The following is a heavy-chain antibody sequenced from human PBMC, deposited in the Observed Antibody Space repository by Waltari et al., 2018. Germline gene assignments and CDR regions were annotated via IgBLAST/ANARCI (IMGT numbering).Heavy chain of an antibody. CDR2: IIPILGIA. CDR3: ACARGLGDYFWFDP. J-gene: IGHJ5*02. CDR1: GGTFSSYA. Sequence: QVQLVQSGAEVKKPGSSVKVSCKASGGTFSSYAISCVRQAPGQGLEWMGGIIPILGIANYAQKFQGRVTITADESTSTAYMELSSLRSEDTAVYYCACARGLGDYFWFDPWGQGTLVTVSS. D-gene: IGHD4-17*01. V-gene: IGHV1-69*04.